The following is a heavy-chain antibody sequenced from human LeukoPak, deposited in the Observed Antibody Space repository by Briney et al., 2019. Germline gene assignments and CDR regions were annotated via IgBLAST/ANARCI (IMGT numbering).Heavy chain of an antibody. J-gene: IGHJ4*02. V-gene: IGHV3-23*01. CDR3: AKGRSSLNYFDY. CDR1: GFTFSSYA. Sequence: PGGSLRLSCAASGFTFSSYAMSWVRQAPGKGLEWVSAICGSGGSTYYADSVKGRFTISRDNSKNTLYLQMNSLRAEDTAVYYCAKGRSSLNYFDYCGQGTLVTVSS. CDR2: ICGSGGST.